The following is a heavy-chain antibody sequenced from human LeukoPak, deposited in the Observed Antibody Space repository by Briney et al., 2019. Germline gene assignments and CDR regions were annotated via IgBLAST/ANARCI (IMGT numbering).Heavy chain of an antibody. Sequence: GGSLRLSCAASGFTVDDYAMHWVRQAPGKGLEWGSGISWNSGSIGYADSVKGRFTISRDNSKNSLYLQMNSLRAEDTGLYYCAKDMTGVTTFLQPWGQGTLVTVSS. V-gene: IGHV3-9*01. CDR1: GFTVDDYA. CDR2: ISWNSGSI. J-gene: IGHJ1*01. CDR3: AKDMTGVTTFLQP. D-gene: IGHD3-16*01.